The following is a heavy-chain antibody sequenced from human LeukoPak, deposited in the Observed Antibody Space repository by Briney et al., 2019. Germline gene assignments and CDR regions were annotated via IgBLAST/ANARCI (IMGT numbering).Heavy chain of an antibody. Sequence: GGSLRLSCAASGFTFSSYRMNWVRQAPGKGLEWVSSISSSGSYIFCADSVKGRFTISRDNAKNSLYLQMNSLRAEDTAVYYCARAHSGYCSSTSCYSNWFDPWGQGTLVTVSS. CDR3: ARAHSGYCSSTSCYSNWFDP. J-gene: IGHJ5*02. CDR2: ISSSGSYI. CDR1: GFTFSSYR. V-gene: IGHV3-21*01. D-gene: IGHD2-2*03.